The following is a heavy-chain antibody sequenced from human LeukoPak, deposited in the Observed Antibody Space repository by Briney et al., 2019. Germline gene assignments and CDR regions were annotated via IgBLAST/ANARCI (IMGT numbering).Heavy chain of an antibody. CDR3: PRRIVATIKGRGYYFYY. CDR2: INWNGGST. J-gene: IGHJ4*02. D-gene: IGHD5-12*01. V-gene: IGHV3-20*04. CDR1: GFTFVDYG. Sequence: GGSLTLSCAASGFTFVDYGMSWVRQAPGKGLEWVAGINWNGGSTDYADTVKGRFTIPLDNASNSLYLQMNRLSAGDTAVCYFPRRIVATIKGRGYYFYYCGKGTLVTVSS.